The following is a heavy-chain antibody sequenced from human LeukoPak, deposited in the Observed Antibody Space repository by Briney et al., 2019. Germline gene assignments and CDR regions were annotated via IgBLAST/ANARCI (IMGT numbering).Heavy chain of an antibody. J-gene: IGHJ3*01. D-gene: IGHD5-12*01. Sequence: SETLSLTCTVSGGSISSSSWYWGWIRQPPGKGLQWIASIRHDGHTYYNPSLKSQVTISVDMSRNQFSLKLNSLTAADTAVYYCARQVATKGEWAFDVWGQGTMVTVSS. CDR2: IRHDGHT. V-gene: IGHV4-39*07. CDR3: ARQVATKGEWAFDV. CDR1: GGSISSSSWY.